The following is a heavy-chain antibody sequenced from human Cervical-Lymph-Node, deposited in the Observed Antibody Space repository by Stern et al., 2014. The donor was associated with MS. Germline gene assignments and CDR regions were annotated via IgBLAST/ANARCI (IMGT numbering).Heavy chain of an antibody. Sequence: VQLVQSGAEVKKPGSSVKVSCKASGDSFNNFDIGWVRQAPGQGPEWLGGITPLLGTANYAQRLQDRVTLTADESTSTTYMELRRLRSEDTAIYYCARHQGDVSAIWGQGTLVTVSS. D-gene: IGHD3-16*01. J-gene: IGHJ4*02. CDR2: ITPLLGTA. CDR3: ARHQGDVSAI. V-gene: IGHV1-69*01. CDR1: GDSFNNFD.